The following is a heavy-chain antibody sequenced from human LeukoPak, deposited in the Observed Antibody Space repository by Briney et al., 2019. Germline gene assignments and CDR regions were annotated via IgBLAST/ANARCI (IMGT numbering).Heavy chain of an antibody. D-gene: IGHD5-18*01. J-gene: IGHJ6*02. CDR2: ISGSGGST. CDR3: AKANTAMLIYYYYGMDV. CDR1: GFTFSSYA. Sequence: PGGSLRLSCAASGFTFSSYAMSWVRQAPGKGLEWVSAISGSGGSTYYADSVKGRFTISRDNSKNTLYLQMNSLRAEDTAVYYCAKANTAMLIYYYYGMDVWGQGTTVTVSS. V-gene: IGHV3-23*01.